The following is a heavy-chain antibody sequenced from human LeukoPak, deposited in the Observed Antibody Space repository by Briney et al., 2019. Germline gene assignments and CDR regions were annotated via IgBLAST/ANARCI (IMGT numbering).Heavy chain of an antibody. D-gene: IGHD3-22*01. J-gene: IGHJ3*02. V-gene: IGHV1-18*01. CDR3: ARGDSSGTNAFDI. Sequence: GASVKVSCKASGYTFTSYGISWVRQAPGQGLEWRGWISDYNGNTNYAQKLQGRVTMTTDTSTSTAYMELRRLRSDDTAVYYCARGDSSGTNAFDIWGQGTMVTVSS. CDR1: GYTFTSYG. CDR2: ISDYNGNT.